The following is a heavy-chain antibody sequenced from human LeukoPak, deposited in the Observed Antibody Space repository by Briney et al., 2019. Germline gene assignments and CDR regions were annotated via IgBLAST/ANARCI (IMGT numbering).Heavy chain of an antibody. CDR3: ARELSHWLQLLWYYFDY. Sequence: GRSLRLSCAASGFTFSSYAMHWVRQAPGKGLEWVAVISYDGSNKYYADSVKGRFTISRDNSKNTLYLQMNSLRAEDTAVYYCARELSHWLQLLWYYFDYWGQGTLVTVSS. CDR2: ISYDGSNK. D-gene: IGHD2-2*01. V-gene: IGHV3-30-3*01. J-gene: IGHJ4*02. CDR1: GFTFSSYA.